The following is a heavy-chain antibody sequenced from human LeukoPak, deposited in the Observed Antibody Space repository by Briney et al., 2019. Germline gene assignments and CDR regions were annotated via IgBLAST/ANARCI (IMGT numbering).Heavy chain of an antibody. CDR3: ARGTMTYDRAFDI. V-gene: IGHV3-21*01. CDR1: GFTFSSYS. D-gene: IGHD3-22*01. J-gene: IGHJ3*02. CDR2: ISSSSSYI. Sequence: GESLRLSCAASGFTFSSYSMNWVRQAPGKGLEWVSSISSSSSYIYYADSVKGRFTISRHNAKNSLYLQMNSLSAEDTAVYYCARGTMTYDRAFDIWGQGTMVTVSS.